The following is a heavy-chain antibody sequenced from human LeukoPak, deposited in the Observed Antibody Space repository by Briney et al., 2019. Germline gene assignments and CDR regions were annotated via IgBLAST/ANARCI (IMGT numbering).Heavy chain of an antibody. D-gene: IGHD3-22*01. Sequence: PSETLSLTCTVSGGSISSYYWSWIRQPPGKGLEWIGYIYYSGSTNYNPSLKSRVTMSVDASKNQFSLKLSSVTAADTAVYYCARDKDYFDSGGAFDIWGQGTMVTVSS. CDR3: ARDKDYFDSGGAFDI. CDR2: IYYSGST. J-gene: IGHJ3*02. CDR1: GGSISSYY. V-gene: IGHV4-59*01.